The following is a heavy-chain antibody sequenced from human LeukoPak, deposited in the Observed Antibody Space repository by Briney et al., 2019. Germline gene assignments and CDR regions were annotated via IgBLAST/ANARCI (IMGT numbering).Heavy chain of an antibody. V-gene: IGHV7-4-1*02. CDR1: GYIFTGYY. CDR2: INTNTGNP. Sequence: GASVKVSCKASGYIFTGYYIHWVRQAPGQGLEWMGWINTNTGNPTYAQGFTGRFVFSLDTSVSTAYLQISSLKAEDTAVYYCARSGGSGSHYARYYYYYMDVWGKGTTVTVSS. D-gene: IGHD3-10*01. CDR3: ARSGGSGSHYARYYYYYMDV. J-gene: IGHJ6*03.